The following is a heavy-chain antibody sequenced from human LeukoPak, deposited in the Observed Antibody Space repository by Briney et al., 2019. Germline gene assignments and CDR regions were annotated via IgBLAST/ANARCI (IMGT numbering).Heavy chain of an antibody. CDR1: GFTFSRYA. J-gene: IGHJ4*02. CDR2: ISGSGDST. Sequence: QTGGSLRLSCAASGFTFSRYAMNWVRQAPGKGLEWVSAISGSGDSTYYADSVKGQFTIHRDNSKNTLYLQMNSLRAEDTAVYYCATPPSAYISRWYTYYFDYWGQGTLVTVSS. V-gene: IGHV3-23*01. D-gene: IGHD6-13*01. CDR3: ATPPSAYISRWYTYYFDY.